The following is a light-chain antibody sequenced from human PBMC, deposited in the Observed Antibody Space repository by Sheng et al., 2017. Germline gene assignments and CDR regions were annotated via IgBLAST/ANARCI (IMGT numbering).Light chain of an antibody. CDR3: GAWDSSLNTYV. CDR2: ENN. Sequence: QSVLTQPPSVSAAPGQKVTISCSGSSSNIGTHYVSWYQQLPGTAPKLLIFENNKRPSGIPDRFSGSNSGTSATLGITGLQTGDEADYYCGAWDSSLNTYVFGTGTKVTVL. CDR1: SSNIGTHY. V-gene: IGLV1-51*02. J-gene: IGLJ1*01.